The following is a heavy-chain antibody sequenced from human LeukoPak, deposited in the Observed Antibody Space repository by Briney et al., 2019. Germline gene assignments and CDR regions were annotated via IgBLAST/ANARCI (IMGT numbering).Heavy chain of an antibody. CDR3: ARVSFGYSSGWYYFFDY. J-gene: IGHJ4*02. CDR2: IKQDGSEK. Sequence: GGSLRLSCAASGFTFSSYWMSWVRQAPGKGLEWVANIKQDGSEKYYVDSVKGRFTISRDNAKNSLYLQMNSLRAEDTAVYYCARVSFGYSSGWYYFFDYWGQGTPVTVSS. CDR1: GFTFSSYW. D-gene: IGHD6-19*01. V-gene: IGHV3-7*01.